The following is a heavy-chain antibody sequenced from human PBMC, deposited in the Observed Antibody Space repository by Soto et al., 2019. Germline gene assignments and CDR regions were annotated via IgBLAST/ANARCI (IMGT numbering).Heavy chain of an antibody. V-gene: IGHV1-69*12. CDR3: ARRGGNAEYFDY. J-gene: IGHJ4*02. CDR2: IIPILGTA. CDR1: GGTFSSYA. D-gene: IGHD1-1*01. Sequence: QVQLVQSGDEVKKPGSSVKVSCKASGGTFSSYAISWVRQAPGQGLEWMGGIIPILGTANYAQKFKGRVTITAEESTSTAYLEVSSLSSEDTAVYYCARRGGNAEYFDYWGQGSLVTVSS.